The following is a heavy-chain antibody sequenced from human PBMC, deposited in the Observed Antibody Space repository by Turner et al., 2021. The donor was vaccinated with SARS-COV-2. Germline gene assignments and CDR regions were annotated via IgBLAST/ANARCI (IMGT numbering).Heavy chain of an antibody. Sequence: QLQLQESGPGLVKPSETLSLTCTVSGGSISSSSYYWGWIRQPPGKVLEWIGSIYYSGSTYYNPSLKSRVTISVDTSKNQFSLKLSSVTAADTAVYYCATSTVAGTELNYYGMDVWGQGTTVTVSS. D-gene: IGHD6-13*01. J-gene: IGHJ6*02. CDR2: IYYSGST. V-gene: IGHV4-39*01. CDR3: ATSTVAGTELNYYGMDV. CDR1: GGSISSSSYY.